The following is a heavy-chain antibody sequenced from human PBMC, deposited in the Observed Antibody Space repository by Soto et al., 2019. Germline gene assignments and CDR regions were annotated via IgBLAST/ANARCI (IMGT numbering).Heavy chain of an antibody. V-gene: IGHV3-30*18. J-gene: IGHJ5*02. CDR1: GFTFSSYG. D-gene: IGHD4-17*01. CDR3: AKGEATVVTVPCFAP. CDR2: ISYDGSNK. Sequence: QVQLVESGGGVVQPGRSLRLSCAASGFTFSSYGMHWVRQAPGKGLEWVAVISYDGSNKYYADSVKGRFTISRDNSKNPLYLKINSRRAEDRVGYYCAKGEATVVTVPCFAPGGQGPLFTVSS.